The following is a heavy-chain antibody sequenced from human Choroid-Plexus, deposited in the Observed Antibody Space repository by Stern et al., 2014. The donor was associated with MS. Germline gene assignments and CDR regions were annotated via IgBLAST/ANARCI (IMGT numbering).Heavy chain of an antibody. D-gene: IGHD3-22*01. J-gene: IGHJ4*02. CDR3: ARGPPDYYDSSGYYTY. CDR2: IYYSGSP. V-gene: IGHV4-31*03. Sequence: QVQLQESGPGLVKPSQTLYLTCTVSGGTISSGGYYWSWTRRHPGKGLEWIGYIYYSGSPYHHPSLKSRVSISVDTSKNQFSLKLSSVTAADTAVYYCARGPPDYYDSSGYYTYWGQGTLVTVSS. CDR1: GGTISSGGYY.